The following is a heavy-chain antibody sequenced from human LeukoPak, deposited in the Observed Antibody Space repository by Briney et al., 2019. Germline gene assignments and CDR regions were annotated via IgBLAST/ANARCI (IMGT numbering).Heavy chain of an antibody. Sequence: GGSLRLSCAASGFTFSTYAMTWVRQAPGKGLEWVSGISGSGGRTFYADSVKGRFTISRDNAKNTLYLQMNSLRAEDTAVYYCAKDYMTTVTRGSNCNWGQGILVTVSS. D-gene: IGHD4-17*01. CDR2: ISGSGGRT. CDR1: GFTFSTYA. J-gene: IGHJ4*02. V-gene: IGHV3-23*01. CDR3: AKDYMTTVTRGSNCN.